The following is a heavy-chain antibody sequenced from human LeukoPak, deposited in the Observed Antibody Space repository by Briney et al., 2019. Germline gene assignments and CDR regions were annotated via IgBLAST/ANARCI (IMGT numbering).Heavy chain of an antibody. CDR2: IYTDGGT. CDR1: GFTVSSNY. V-gene: IGHV3-53*01. Sequence: PGGSLRLSCIGSGFTVSSNYMTWVRQAPGKGLEWLSLIYTDGGTNYAGSVKGRFTIPRDNSKNTLYLQMNSLTADDTAVYYCAIFRWGSTWYYADHWGQGTLVTVSS. J-gene: IGHJ4*02. CDR3: AIFRWGSTWYYADH. D-gene: IGHD6-13*01.